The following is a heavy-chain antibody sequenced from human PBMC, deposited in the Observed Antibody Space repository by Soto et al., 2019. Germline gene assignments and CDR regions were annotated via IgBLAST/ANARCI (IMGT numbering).Heavy chain of an antibody. CDR1: GLTLSEST. CDR2: FDPEDGEA. CDR3: ATYRVTVFGVIIAFEN. J-gene: IGHJ4*02. V-gene: IGHV1-24*01. Sequence: QVRLVQSGTEVKKPGASVKVSCQVSGLTLSESTIHWVRQASGQGLEWMGGFDPEDGEAIYAPRVQGRLDLTQDTSTDTAYMELRSLRSEDTASYYCATYRVTVFGVIIAFENWGQGTLVTVSS. D-gene: IGHD3-3*01.